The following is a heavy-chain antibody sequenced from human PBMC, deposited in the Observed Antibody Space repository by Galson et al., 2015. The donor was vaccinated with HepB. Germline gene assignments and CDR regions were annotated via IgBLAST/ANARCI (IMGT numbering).Heavy chain of an antibody. V-gene: IGHV3-33*08. D-gene: IGHD3-22*01. J-gene: IGHJ3*02. Sequence: SLRLSCAASGFTFSSYGMHWVRQAPGKGLEWVAVIWYDGSNKYYADSVKGRFTISRDNSKNTLYLQMNSLRAEDTAVYYCARDSSGYRAAGAFDIWGQGTMVTVSS. CDR2: IWYDGSNK. CDR1: GFTFSSYG. CDR3: ARDSSGYRAAGAFDI.